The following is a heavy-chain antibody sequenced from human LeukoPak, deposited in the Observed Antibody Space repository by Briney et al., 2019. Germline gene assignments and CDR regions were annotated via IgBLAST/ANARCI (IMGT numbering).Heavy chain of an antibody. CDR1: GFTFSSYA. Sequence: GGSLRLSCAASGFTFSSYAMSWVRQAPGKGLEWVSAISGSGGSAYYADSVKGRFTISSDNSKSTLFLQMNSLRAEDTAVYYCAKSENAIFGVVGYWGQGTLVTVSS. D-gene: IGHD3-3*01. CDR3: AKSENAIFGVVGY. CDR2: ISGSGGSA. V-gene: IGHV3-23*01. J-gene: IGHJ4*02.